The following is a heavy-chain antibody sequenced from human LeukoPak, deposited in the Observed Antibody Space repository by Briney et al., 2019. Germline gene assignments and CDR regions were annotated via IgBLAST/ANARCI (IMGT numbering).Heavy chain of an antibody. Sequence: GGSLTLSCAASGFTFSSYAMSWVRQAPGKGLEWVSAISGSGGSTYYAGSVKGRFTISRDNSKNTLYLQMNSLRAEDTAVYYCAKDLSTGRNSIAVAGIGEYFQHWGQGTLVTVSS. D-gene: IGHD6-19*01. V-gene: IGHV3-23*01. CDR2: ISGSGGST. CDR3: AKDLSTGRNSIAVAGIGEYFQH. CDR1: GFTFSSYA. J-gene: IGHJ1*01.